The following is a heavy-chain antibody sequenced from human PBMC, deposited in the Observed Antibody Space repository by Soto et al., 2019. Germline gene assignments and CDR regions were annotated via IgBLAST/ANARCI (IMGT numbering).Heavy chain of an antibody. J-gene: IGHJ4*02. CDR2: INAGNGNT. Sequence: QVQLVQSGAEVKKPGASVKVSCKASGYTFTSYAMHWVRQAPGKRLEWMGWINAGNGNTKYSQKFQGRVIITSDTSASTAYMELSILRSEDTTVYFCARDLGGCTDYWGQRTLVTVSS. CDR1: GYTFTSYA. CDR3: ARDLGGCTDY. V-gene: IGHV1-3*01. D-gene: IGHD6-19*01.